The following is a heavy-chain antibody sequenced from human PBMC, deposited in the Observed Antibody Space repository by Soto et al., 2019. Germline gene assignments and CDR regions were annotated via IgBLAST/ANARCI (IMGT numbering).Heavy chain of an antibody. J-gene: IGHJ4*02. V-gene: IGHV1-18*04. CDR3: ARVLPYCSGGSCYGGAFEY. CDR1: GYTFTSYG. Sequence: ASVKVSCKASGYTFTSYGISWVRQAAGQGREWMGWISAYNGNTNYAQKLQGRVTMTTDTSTSKAYMELRSLRSDDTAVYYCARVLPYCSGGSCYGGAFEYWGQGTLVTVSS. CDR2: ISAYNGNT. D-gene: IGHD2-15*01.